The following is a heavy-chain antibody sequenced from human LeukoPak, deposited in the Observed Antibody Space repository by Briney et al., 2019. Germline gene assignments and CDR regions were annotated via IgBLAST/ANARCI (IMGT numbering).Heavy chain of an antibody. CDR1: GYTFTNYY. J-gene: IGHJ5*02. CDR2: MNPNSGNT. D-gene: IGHD3-10*01. Sequence: ASVKVSCKASGYTFTNYYIHWVRQATGQGLEWMGWMNPNSGNTGYAQKFQGRVTMTRNTSISTVYMELSSLRSEDTAVYYCARAAASGTNYWFDPWGQGTLVTVSS. CDR3: ARAAASGTNYWFDP. V-gene: IGHV1-8*02.